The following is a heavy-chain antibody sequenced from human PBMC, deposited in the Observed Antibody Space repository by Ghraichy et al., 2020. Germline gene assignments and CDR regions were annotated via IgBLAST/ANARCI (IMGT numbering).Heavy chain of an antibody. V-gene: IGHV4-30-2*01. J-gene: IGHJ5*02. CDR2: IYHSGST. CDR1: GGSISSGGYS. CDR3: AREADGSGSSNWFAP. Sequence: SETLSLTCAVSGGSISSGGYSWSWIRQPPGKGLEWIGYIYHSGSTYYNPSLKSRVTISVDRSKNQFSLKLSSVTAADTAVYYCAREADGSGSSNWFAPWGQGTLVTVSS. D-gene: IGHD3-10*01.